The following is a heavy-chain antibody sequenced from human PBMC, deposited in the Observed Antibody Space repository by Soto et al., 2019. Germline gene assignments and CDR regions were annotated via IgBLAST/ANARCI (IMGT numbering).Heavy chain of an antibody. CDR2: IYLGDSDT. V-gene: IGHV5-51*01. CDR1: GYSFTSYW. J-gene: IGHJ6*02. CDR3: ARSGKWYYDSSGYYPRSWYYYYGMDV. D-gene: IGHD3-22*01. Sequence: PGESLKISCKGSGYSFTSYWIGWVRQMPGKGLEWMGIIYLGDSDTRYSPSFQGQVTISADKSISTAYLQWSSLKASDTAMYYCARSGKWYYDSSGYYPRSWYYYYGMDVWGQGTTVTVSS.